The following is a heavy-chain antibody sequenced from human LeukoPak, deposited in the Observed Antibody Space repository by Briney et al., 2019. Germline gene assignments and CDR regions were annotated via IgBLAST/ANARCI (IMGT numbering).Heavy chain of an antibody. Sequence: GGSLTLSCAASGFTFSSYAMSWVRQAPARGQEWVSAISTSGGSTYYADSVKGRFTISRDNSKNTRYRQRNSRSAEDTADYYCAKRGSPPYYFDYWGQGTLVTVSS. CDR3: AKRGSPPYYFDY. CDR2: ISTSGGST. D-gene: IGHD3-10*01. J-gene: IGHJ4*02. CDR1: GFTFSSYA. V-gene: IGHV3-23*01.